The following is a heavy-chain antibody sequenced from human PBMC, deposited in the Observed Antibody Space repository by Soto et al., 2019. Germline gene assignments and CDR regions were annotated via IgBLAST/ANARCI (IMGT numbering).Heavy chain of an antibody. CDR1: GGSFSGYY. V-gene: IGHV4-34*01. J-gene: IGHJ6*02. CDR2: INHSGST. D-gene: IGHD3-16*02. CDR3: ASRARLRIKSLGMDV. Sequence: SETLSLTCAAYGGSFSGYYWSWIRQPPGKGLEWIGEINHSGSTNYNPSLKSRVTISVDTSKNQFSLKLSSVTAADTAVYYCASRARLRIKSLGMDVWGQGTTVTVSS.